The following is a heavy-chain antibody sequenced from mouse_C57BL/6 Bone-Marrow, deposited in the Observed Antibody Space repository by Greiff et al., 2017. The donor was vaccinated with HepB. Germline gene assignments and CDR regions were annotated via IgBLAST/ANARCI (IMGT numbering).Heavy chain of an antibody. V-gene: IGHV7-4*01. CDR3: VKARYYYGSSYDYAMDY. CDR2: IRNKANGYTT. J-gene: IGHJ4*01. Sequence: EVQGVESGGGLVQPGASLRLSCAASGFTFTDYYMSWVRQPPGKAPEWLALIRNKANGYTTEYTASVKGRFTISRDNSQNILYLQMNTLRAEDSATYYCVKARYYYGSSYDYAMDYWGQGTSVTVSS. CDR1: GFTFTDYY. D-gene: IGHD1-1*01.